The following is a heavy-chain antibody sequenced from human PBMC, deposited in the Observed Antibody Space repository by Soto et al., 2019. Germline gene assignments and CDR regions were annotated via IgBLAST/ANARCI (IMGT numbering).Heavy chain of an antibody. J-gene: IGHJ4*02. CDR1: GGTFSSYA. D-gene: IGHD3-3*01. Sequence: SVKVSCKASGGTFSSYAISWVRQARGQRLEWIGWLVVGSGNTHYAQHFQERVTLTRDMSIGTAYMELSSLRSEDTAVYYCAAVPVLRFLKWLPAYFDYWGQGTLVTVSS. CDR3: AAVPVLRFLKWLPAYFDY. CDR2: LVVGSGNT. V-gene: IGHV1-58*02.